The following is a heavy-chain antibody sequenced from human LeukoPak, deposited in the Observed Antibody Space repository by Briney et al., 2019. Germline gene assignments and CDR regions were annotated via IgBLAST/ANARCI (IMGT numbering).Heavy chain of an antibody. Sequence: GASVKVSCKASGYAFTAYYMHWVRQAPRQGLEWMGWINPYRGGTNYAQKFHGRVTMTRDTSISTVYMELSSLTSDDTAVYYCAKEEDILGIPTVDFWGQGTLVTVSS. CDR1: GYAFTAYY. CDR3: AKEEDILGIPTVDF. CDR2: INPYRGGT. J-gene: IGHJ4*02. V-gene: IGHV1-2*02. D-gene: IGHD5-12*01.